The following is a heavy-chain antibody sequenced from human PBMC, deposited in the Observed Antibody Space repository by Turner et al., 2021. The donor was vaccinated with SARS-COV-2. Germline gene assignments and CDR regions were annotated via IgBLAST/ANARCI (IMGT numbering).Heavy chain of an antibody. CDR1: GFTVSSNY. D-gene: IGHD4-4*01. V-gene: IGHV3-66*03. Sequence: EEQLVESGGGLIQPGGSLRLSCAASGFTVSSNYMSWVRQAPGKGLEWVSVIYSGGSTYYADSVKGRFTISRDNSKNTLYLQMNSLRAEDTAVYYCAKQLGLYSNPMYYFDYWGQGTLVTVSS. CDR3: AKQLGLYSNPMYYFDY. J-gene: IGHJ4*02. CDR2: IYSGGST.